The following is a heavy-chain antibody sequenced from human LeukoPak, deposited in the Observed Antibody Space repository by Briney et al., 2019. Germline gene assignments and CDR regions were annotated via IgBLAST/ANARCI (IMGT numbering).Heavy chain of an antibody. CDR2: IYSGGST. D-gene: IGHD6-13*01. CDR3: ARAPCIAAAGTGGCYYYGMDV. Sequence: PGGSLRLSCAASGFTVSSNYMSWVRQAPGKGLEWVSVIYSGGSTYYADSVKGRFTISRDNSKSTLYLQMNSLRAEDTAVYYCARAPCIAAAGTGGCYYYGMDVWGQGTTVTVSS. CDR1: GFTVSSNY. J-gene: IGHJ6*02. V-gene: IGHV3-66*01.